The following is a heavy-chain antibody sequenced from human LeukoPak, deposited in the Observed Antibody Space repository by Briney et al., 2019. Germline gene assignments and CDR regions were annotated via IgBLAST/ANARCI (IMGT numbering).Heavy chain of an antibody. J-gene: IGHJ4*02. CDR2: IKSKTDGGTT. CDR1: GFTFSNAW. Sequence: NSGGSLRLSCAGSGFTFSNAWMSGVRQAPGKGLEWVGRIKSKTDGGTTNYAAPVKGRFTISRDDAKNTLSLQMNSLKTEDTAVYYCTTEGVGYWGQGTLVTVSS. D-gene: IGHD2-15*01. CDR3: TTEGVGY. V-gene: IGHV3-15*01.